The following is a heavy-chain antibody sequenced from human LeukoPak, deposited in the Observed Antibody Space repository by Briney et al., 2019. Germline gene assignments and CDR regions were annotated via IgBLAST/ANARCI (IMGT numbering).Heavy chain of an antibody. D-gene: IGHD3-10*01. CDR2: ISYDGSNK. V-gene: IGHV3-30*18. Sequence: PGGSLRLSCAASGFTFSSYGMHWVRQAPGKGLEWVAVISYDGSNKYYADSVKGRFTISRDNSKNTLYLQMNSLRAEDTAVYYCAKDQWYYGSGSYLVDYWGQGTLVTVSS. CDR1: GFTFSSYG. CDR3: AKDQWYYGSGSYLVDY. J-gene: IGHJ4*02.